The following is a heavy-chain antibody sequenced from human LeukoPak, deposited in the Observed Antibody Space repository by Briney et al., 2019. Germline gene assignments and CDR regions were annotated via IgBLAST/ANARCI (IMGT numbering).Heavy chain of an antibody. CDR3: AKDRRVKQLVERAHFDY. D-gene: IGHD6-13*01. J-gene: IGHJ4*02. V-gene: IGHV3-30*18. CDR1: GFTFSSYG. Sequence: GGSLRLSCVASGFTFSSYGMHWVRQAPGKGLEWVAVISYDGSNKYYADSVKGRFTISRDNSKNTLYLQMNSLRAEDTAVYYCAKDRRVKQLVERAHFDYWGQGTLVTVSS. CDR2: ISYDGSNK.